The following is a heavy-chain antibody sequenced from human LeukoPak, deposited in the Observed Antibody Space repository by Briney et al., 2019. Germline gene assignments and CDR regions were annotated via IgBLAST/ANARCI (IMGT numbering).Heavy chain of an antibody. J-gene: IGHJ4*02. CDR2: IIPIFGTA. D-gene: IGHD1-26*01. CDR1: GYTFTGYY. Sequence: GASVKVSCKASGYTFTGYYMHWVRQAPGQGLEWMGGIIPIFGTANYAQKFQGRVTITTDESTSTAYMELSSLRSEDTAVYYCARVSLEWEPDGWGQGTLVTVSS. V-gene: IGHV1-69*05. CDR3: ARVSLEWEPDG.